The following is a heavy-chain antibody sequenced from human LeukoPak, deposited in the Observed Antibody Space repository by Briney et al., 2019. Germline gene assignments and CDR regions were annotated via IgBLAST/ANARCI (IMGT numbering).Heavy chain of an antibody. CDR2: IKQDGTET. J-gene: IGHJ4*02. CDR1: GFIFSSYW. Sequence: QPGGSLRLSCAASGFIFSSYWMSWVRQVPGKGLEWVANIKQDGTETSYVDSVEGRFTISRDNAKNSLFLQTNSLRADDTALYYCARGVTSAWYLRYYFEYWGQGIMVTVSS. V-gene: IGHV3-7*03. CDR3: ARGVTSAWYLRYYFEY. D-gene: IGHD6-13*01.